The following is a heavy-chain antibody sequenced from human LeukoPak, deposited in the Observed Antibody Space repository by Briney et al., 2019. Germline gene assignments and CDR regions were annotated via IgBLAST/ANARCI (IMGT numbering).Heavy chain of an antibody. D-gene: IGHD2-2*01. J-gene: IGHJ4*02. V-gene: IGHV3-21*01. CDR1: GFTFSSYR. CDR3: ARDFLSGENQLRLAAPFDY. CDR2: ISSRSSYI. Sequence: PGGSLRLSCAASGFTFSSYRMNWVRQAPGKGLEWVSSISSRSSYIYCADSVKGRFTISRDNAQNSLYLQMNSLRAEDTAVYYCARDFLSGENQLRLAAPFDYWGQGTLVTVSS.